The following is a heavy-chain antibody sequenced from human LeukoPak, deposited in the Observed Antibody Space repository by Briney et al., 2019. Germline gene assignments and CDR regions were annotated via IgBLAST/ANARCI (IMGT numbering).Heavy chain of an antibody. Sequence: SETLSLTCTVSGGSVSSGSYYWSWIRQPPGKGLEWIGEINHSGSTNYNPSLKSRVTISVDTSKNQFSLKLSSVTAADTAVYYCARGSRITIFGVVSWPFDYWGQGTLVTVSS. CDR3: ARGSRITIFGVVSWPFDY. CDR2: INHSGST. J-gene: IGHJ4*02. CDR1: GGSVSSGSYY. D-gene: IGHD3-3*01. V-gene: IGHV4-61*01.